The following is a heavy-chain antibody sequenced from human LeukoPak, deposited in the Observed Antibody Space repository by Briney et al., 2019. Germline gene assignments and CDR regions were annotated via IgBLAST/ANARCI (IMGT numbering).Heavy chain of an antibody. CDR2: INAGNGNT. CDR1: GYTFTSYA. D-gene: IGHD2-2*01. J-gene: IGHJ3*02. Sequence: ASVKVSCKASGYTFTSYAMHWVRQAPGQRLEWMGWINAGNGNTKYSQEFQGRVTITRDTSASTAYMELSSLRSEDTAVYYCARDAKMPMDAFDIWGQGTMVTVSS. V-gene: IGHV1-3*03. CDR3: ARDAKMPMDAFDI.